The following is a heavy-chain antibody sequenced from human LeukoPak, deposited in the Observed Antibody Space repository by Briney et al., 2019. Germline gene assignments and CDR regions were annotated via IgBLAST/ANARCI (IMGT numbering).Heavy chain of an antibody. V-gene: IGHV4-34*01. CDR2: INHSGST. CDR1: GGSFSGYY. Sequence: SETLSLTCAVYGGSFSGYYWSWIRQPPGKGLEWIGEINHSGSTNHNPSLKSRVTISVDTSKNQFSLKLSSVTAADTAVYYCARGEVGANYYFDYWGQGTLVTVSS. J-gene: IGHJ4*02. D-gene: IGHD1-26*01. CDR3: ARGEVGANYYFDY.